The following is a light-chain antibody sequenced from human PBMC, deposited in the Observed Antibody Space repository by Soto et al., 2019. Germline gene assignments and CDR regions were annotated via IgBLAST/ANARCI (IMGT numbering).Light chain of an antibody. CDR1: QSVRSNY. CDR2: GAS. J-gene: IGKJ2*01. CDR3: QQYGGSPYT. Sequence: EIVLTQSPGTLSLSPGERATLSCRASQSVRSNYLAWYQRKPGQAPRLLIYGASTRATGFPDRFSGTGSGTDFTLTISRLEPEDFAVYYCQQYGGSPYTFGQGTKLEIK. V-gene: IGKV3-20*01.